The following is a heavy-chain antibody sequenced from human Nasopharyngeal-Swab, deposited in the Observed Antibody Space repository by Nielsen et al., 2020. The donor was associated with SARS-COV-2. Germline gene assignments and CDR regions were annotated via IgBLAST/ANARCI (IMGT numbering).Heavy chain of an antibody. J-gene: IGHJ6*03. Sequence: SETLSLTCAVSGGSVSSNVWWTWVRQSPGKGLEWIGEVSHSGSTNYNPSLKSRVTLSMDKSKRQFSPRLTSVSAADTAVYFCARGHLVVVPSPILGLGPFFYSFYLDVWGKGTTVIVSS. CDR2: VSHSGST. CDR3: ARGHLVVVPSPILGLGPFFYSFYLDV. V-gene: IGHV4-4*02. CDR1: GGSVSSNVW. D-gene: IGHD2-2*02.